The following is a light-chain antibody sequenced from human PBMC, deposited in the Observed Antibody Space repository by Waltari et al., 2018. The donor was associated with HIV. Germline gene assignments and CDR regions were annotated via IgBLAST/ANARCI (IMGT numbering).Light chain of an antibody. Sequence: LTQPPSVSAAPGQKVTISCSGSNSTIGNNYVSWYQQLPGTAPKLLIYDNNKRPSGIPDRFSGSKSGTSATLGITGLQTGDEADYYCGSWDSSLSGVVFGGGTKLTVL. V-gene: IGLV1-51*01. J-gene: IGLJ2*01. CDR1: NSTIGNNY. CDR2: DNN. CDR3: GSWDSSLSGVV.